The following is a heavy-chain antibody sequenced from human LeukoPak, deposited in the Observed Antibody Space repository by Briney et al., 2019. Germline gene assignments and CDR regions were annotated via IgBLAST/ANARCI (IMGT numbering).Heavy chain of an antibody. V-gene: IGHV1-69*13. J-gene: IGHJ4*02. CDR3: ARGWLRSREFDY. CDR2: IIPIFGTA. CDR1: RGTFSSYA. Sequence: ASEKVSCKASRGTFSSYAISWVRQAPGQGLEWRGGIIPIFGTANYAQKFQGRVTITADESTSTAYKELSSLRSEDTAVYYCARGWLRSREFDYWGQGTLVTVSS. D-gene: IGHD5-12*01.